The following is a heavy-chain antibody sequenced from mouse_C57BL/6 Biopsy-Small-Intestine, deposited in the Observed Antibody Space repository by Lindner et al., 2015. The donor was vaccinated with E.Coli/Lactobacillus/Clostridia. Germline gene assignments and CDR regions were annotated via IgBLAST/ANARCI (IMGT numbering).Heavy chain of an antibody. J-gene: IGHJ3*01. CDR3: ASHASSSAWFAY. CDR1: GYSFTSYY. V-gene: IGHV1-66*01. CDR2: IYPGSGNT. D-gene: IGHD1-1*01. Sequence: VQLQESGPELVKPGASVKISCKASGYSFTSYYIHWVKQRPGQGLEWIGWIYPGSGNTKYNEKFKGKATLTADTSSSTAYMQLSSLTSEDSAVYYCASHASSSAWFAYWGQGTLVTVSA.